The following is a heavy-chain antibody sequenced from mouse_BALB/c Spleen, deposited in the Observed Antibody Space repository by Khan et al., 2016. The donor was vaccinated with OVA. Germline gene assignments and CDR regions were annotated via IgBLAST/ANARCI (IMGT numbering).Heavy chain of an antibody. V-gene: IGHV5-9-3*01. CDR3: ARHNYGPFAY. Sequence: EVELVESGGDLVKPGGSLKLSCSASGFTFSTYAMSWVRQTPEKRLEWVATISSGGDYIYYPDSVKGRFTISRDNAKKTLYLQMSSLRSEDTAMFYCARHNYGPFAYWGQGTLVTVSA. D-gene: IGHD1-1*01. J-gene: IGHJ3*01. CDR2: ISSGGDYI. CDR1: GFTFSTYA.